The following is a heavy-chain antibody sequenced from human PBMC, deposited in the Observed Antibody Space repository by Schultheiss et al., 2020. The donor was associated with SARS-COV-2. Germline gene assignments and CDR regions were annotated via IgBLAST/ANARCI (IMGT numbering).Heavy chain of an antibody. CDR1: GGSISSYY. Sequence: SETLSLTCTVSGGSISSYYWSWIRQPPGKGLEWIGYIYYSGSTNYNPSLKSRVTISVDTSKNQFSLKLSSVTAADTAVYYCTRQGGGATYYYYYYMDVWGKGTTVIVSS. CDR2: IYYSGST. J-gene: IGHJ6*03. CDR3: TRQGGGATYYYYYYMDV. D-gene: IGHD4/OR15-4a*01. V-gene: IGHV4-59*08.